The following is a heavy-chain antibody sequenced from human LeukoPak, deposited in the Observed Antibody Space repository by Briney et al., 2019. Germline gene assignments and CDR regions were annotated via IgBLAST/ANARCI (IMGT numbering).Heavy chain of an antibody. D-gene: IGHD5-18*01. CDR2: IVPIFGTA. Sequence: GASVKVSCKASGGTFSSYAISWVRQAPGQGLEWMGGIVPIFGTANYAQKFQSRVTITADKSTSTAYMELSSLRSEDTAVYYCARVGNSYGYWGQGTLVTVSS. J-gene: IGHJ4*02. V-gene: IGHV1-69*06. CDR3: ARVGNSYGY. CDR1: GGTFSSYA.